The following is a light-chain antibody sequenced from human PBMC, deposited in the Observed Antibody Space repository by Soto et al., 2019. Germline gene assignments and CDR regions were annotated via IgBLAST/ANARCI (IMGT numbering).Light chain of an antibody. J-gene: IGKJ1*01. CDR3: QHSYNTPQT. CDR1: QTITNY. Sequence: DIQMTQSPSSLSASVGDRVTITCRASQTITNYLNWYQQQSGKAPKLLIYGTDTLQSGVPSRFRGSGSGTDYTLTISSLQPEDCATYYWQHSYNTPQTFGQGTKVDLK. CDR2: GTD. V-gene: IGKV1-39*01.